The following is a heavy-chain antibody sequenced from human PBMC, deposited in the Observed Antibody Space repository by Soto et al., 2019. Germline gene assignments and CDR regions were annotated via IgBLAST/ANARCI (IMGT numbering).Heavy chain of an antibody. D-gene: IGHD3-10*01. V-gene: IGHV3-7*01. CDR2: IKVDGTNI. CDR3: AREWGYDSASSVNHYFAY. Sequence: DVQLVESGGGLVQPGGSLRLSCVASGFTYTYYWMSWVRQAPGKGLEWVARIKVDGTNIQYADSVNGRFTIYRDNAENSLYLPMRSLRDGDTAVYYCAREWGYDSASSVNHYFAYWGQGSLVTVSS. J-gene: IGHJ4*02. CDR1: GFTYTYYW.